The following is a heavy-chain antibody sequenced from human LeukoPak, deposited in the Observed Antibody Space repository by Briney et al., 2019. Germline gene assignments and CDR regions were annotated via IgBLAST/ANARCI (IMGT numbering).Heavy chain of an antibody. CDR2: INPSGGGT. CDR3: ARVDSEGGDLDY. Sequence: ASVKVSCKASGYTFTSYYMHWVRQAPGQGLEWMGIINPSGGGTSYAQKFQGRVTMTRDTSTSTVYMELSSLRSEDTAVYYCARVDSEGGDLDYWGQGTLVTVSS. D-gene: IGHD2-21*02. J-gene: IGHJ4*02. V-gene: IGHV1-46*01. CDR1: GYTFTSYY.